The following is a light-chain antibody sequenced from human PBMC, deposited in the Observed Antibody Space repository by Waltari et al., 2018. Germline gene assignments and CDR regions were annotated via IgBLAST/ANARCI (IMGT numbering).Light chain of an antibody. CDR1: PLRKQH. CDR3: QSADYSDTFVL. Sequence: SDELTQPPSVSVPPGQTARITCSGTPLRKQHVSWYQQRPGQAPMLVMYKDIERPSGISERFSGSSSGTTVTLIINADQAEDEAEYYCQSADYSDTFVLFGGGTRLTVL. J-gene: IGLJ2*01. CDR2: KDI. V-gene: IGLV3-25*03.